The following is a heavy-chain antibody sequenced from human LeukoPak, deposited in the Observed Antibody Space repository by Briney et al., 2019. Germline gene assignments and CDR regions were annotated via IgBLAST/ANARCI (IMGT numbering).Heavy chain of an antibody. J-gene: IGHJ4*02. CDR2: INPKNGDT. Sequence: ASVKVSCKTSGYPFSDYYIHWIRQASGQGLESMGWINPKNGDTKCAQRSQGRLTITMDTSIDTVYMELRSLRYDDTAVYYCARLSALWGQGTLVTVSS. CDR3: ARLSAL. CDR1: GYPFSDYY. V-gene: IGHV1-2*02.